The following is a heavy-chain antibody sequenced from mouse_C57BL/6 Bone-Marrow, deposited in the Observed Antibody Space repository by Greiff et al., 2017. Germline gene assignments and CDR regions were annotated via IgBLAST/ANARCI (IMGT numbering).Heavy chain of an antibody. CDR2: INPSSGYT. D-gene: IGHD2-3*01. V-gene: IGHV1-7*01. CDR3: ARWDGYNCYFDV. CDR1: GYTFTSYW. Sequence: VQLQQSGAELAKPGASVKLSCKASGYTFTSYWMHWVKQRPGQGLEWIGYINPSSGYTKYNEKFKDKATLTVDKSSSTAYMQLSSLTYEDSAVYYCARWDGYNCYFDVGGTGTTVTVSS. J-gene: IGHJ1*03.